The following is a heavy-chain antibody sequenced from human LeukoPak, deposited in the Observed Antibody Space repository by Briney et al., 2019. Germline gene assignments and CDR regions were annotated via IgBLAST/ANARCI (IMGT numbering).Heavy chain of an antibody. D-gene: IGHD1-14*01. Sequence: PGGSLRLSCAASGFTFSSYSMTWVRQAPGKGLEWASSISSSGTSIYYADSVWGRFTISRDNAKDSLYLQMNSLRAEDTAVYYCAKVKATGGGAFDIWGQGATVTVSS. J-gene: IGHJ3*02. CDR2: ISSSGTSI. CDR1: GFTFSSYS. CDR3: AKVKATGGGAFDI. V-gene: IGHV3-21*01.